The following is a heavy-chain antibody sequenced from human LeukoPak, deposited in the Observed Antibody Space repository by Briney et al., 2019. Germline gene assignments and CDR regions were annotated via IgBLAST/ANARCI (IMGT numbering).Heavy chain of an antibody. CDR2: IIPIFGTA. V-gene: IGHV1-69*13. CDR1: GGTFSSYA. D-gene: IGHD3-10*01. J-gene: IGHJ4*02. Sequence: SVKVSCKASGGTFSSYAISWVRQAPGQGLEWMGGIIPIFGTANYAQKFQGRVTITADESTSTAYMELSSLRSEDTAVYYCARDNRMYGSGATFDYWGQGTLVTVSS. CDR3: ARDNRMYGSGATFDY.